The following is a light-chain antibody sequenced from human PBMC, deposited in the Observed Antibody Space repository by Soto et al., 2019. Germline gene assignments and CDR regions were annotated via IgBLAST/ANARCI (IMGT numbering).Light chain of an antibody. CDR3: QQYKNWPPIT. Sequence: EIMMTQSPPTLSVSPGERATLSCRASQSVSSGLAWYQQKPGQAPRLLIYGASTRATGTPARFSGSGSGTEFTLTISSLQSEDFAVYYCQQYKNWPPITFGQGTRLEIK. V-gene: IGKV3-15*01. J-gene: IGKJ5*01. CDR2: GAS. CDR1: QSVSSG.